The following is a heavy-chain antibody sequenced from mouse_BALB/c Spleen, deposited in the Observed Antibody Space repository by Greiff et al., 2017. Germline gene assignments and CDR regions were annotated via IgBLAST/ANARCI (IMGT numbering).Heavy chain of an antibody. Sequence: EVQVVESGPSLVKPSQTLSLTCSVTGDSITSGYWNWIRKFPGNKLEYMGYISYSGSTYYNPSLKSRISITRDTSKNQYYLQLNSVTTEDTATYYCARSPITTVYFDYWGQGTTLTVSS. V-gene: IGHV3-8*02. CDR3: ARSPITTVYFDY. CDR2: ISYSGST. D-gene: IGHD1-1*01. CDR1: GDSITSGY. J-gene: IGHJ2*01.